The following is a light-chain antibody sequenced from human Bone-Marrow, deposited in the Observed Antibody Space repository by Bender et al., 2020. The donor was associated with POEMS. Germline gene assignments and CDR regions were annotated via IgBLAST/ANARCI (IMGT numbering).Light chain of an antibody. J-gene: IGLJ1*01. V-gene: IGLV2-8*01. CDR3: SSYAGSDIYV. CDR1: SSDVGGSNY. CDR2: EVS. Sequence: QSALTQPPSVSASPGQSVTISCTGTSSDVGGSNYVSWYQQHPGKAPKVLIYEVSKRPSGVPDRFSGSKSGNTASLTVSGLQAEDEADYYCSSYAGSDIYVFGIGTKVTVL.